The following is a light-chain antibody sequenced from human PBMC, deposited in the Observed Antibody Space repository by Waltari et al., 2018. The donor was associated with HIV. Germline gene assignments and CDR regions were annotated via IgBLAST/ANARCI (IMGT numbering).Light chain of an antibody. CDR2: AVS. V-gene: IGLV2-8*01. J-gene: IGLJ2*01. CDR3: SSYAGNNILV. Sequence: QSALTQPPSASGSPGQSVTISCTGTTSDVGGYNYVSWYLPHPGKAPHLMLYAVSKRPSGVPDRFSGSKSGNTASLTVSGLQAEDEADYYCSSYAGNNILVFGGGTKLTVL. CDR1: TSDVGGYNY.